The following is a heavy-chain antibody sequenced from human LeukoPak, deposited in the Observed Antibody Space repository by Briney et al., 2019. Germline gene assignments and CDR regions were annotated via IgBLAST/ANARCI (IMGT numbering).Heavy chain of an antibody. V-gene: IGHV3-21*01. CDR1: GFTFSSYS. J-gene: IGHJ4*02. CDR3: ARLLGGYCSSTSCFSDY. CDR2: ISSSSSYI. D-gene: IGHD2-2*03. Sequence: PGGSLRLSCAASGFTFSSYSMNWVRQAPGKGLEWVSSISSSSSYIYYADSVKGRFTISRDNAKNSLYLQMNSLRAEDTAVYYCARLLGGYCSSTSCFSDYWGQGTLVTVSS.